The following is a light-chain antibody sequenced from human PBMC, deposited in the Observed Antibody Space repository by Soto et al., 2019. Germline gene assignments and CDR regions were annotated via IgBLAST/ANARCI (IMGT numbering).Light chain of an antibody. V-gene: IGKV3-15*01. Sequence: ETVMTQSPATLSVSPGERATLSCRASQSVNSDLAWYQKKPGQAPRLLIYGSSTRATGIPARFSGGGSGTEFTLTISSLQSEDFAVYYCQQNNNRPRTFGQGTKVDIK. J-gene: IGKJ1*01. CDR3: QQNNNRPRT. CDR1: QSVNSD. CDR2: GSS.